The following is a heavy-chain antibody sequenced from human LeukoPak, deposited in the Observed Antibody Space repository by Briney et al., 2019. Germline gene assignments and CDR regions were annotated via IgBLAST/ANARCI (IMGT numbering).Heavy chain of an antibody. CDR2: IYSNSRS. CDR1: GFIVSSNY. D-gene: IGHD1-7*01. Sequence: GSLRLSCAASGFIVSSNYMSWVRQAAGKGLEWVSVIYSNSRSYYADSVKGRLTISRDNSKNMVYLQMDSLRAEDTAVYYCAILTGTTEVPWGQGTLVTVSS. J-gene: IGHJ5*02. V-gene: IGHV3-66*01. CDR3: AILTGTTEVP.